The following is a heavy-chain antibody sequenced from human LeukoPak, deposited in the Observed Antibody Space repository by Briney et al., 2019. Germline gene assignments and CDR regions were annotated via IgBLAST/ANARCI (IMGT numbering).Heavy chain of an antibody. CDR1: GGSISSRTYY. Sequence: SETLSLTCTVSGGSISSRTYYWAWIRQPPGKGLEWIGSINHSGKPTYNPSLKSRVTVSLDTSRNQFSLTLSSVPPAETAVYYCARDFGDWRTAYWGQGTLVTVSS. CDR3: ARDFGDWRTAY. CDR2: INHSGKP. D-gene: IGHD2-21*02. J-gene: IGHJ4*02. V-gene: IGHV4-39*07.